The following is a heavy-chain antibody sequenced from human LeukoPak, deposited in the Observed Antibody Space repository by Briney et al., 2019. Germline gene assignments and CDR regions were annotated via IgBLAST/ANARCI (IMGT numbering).Heavy chain of an antibody. D-gene: IGHD6-19*01. CDR2: ISSSSSTI. CDR3: ARDRVGGSFDY. Sequence: GGSLRLSCAASGFTFSSYSMNWVRQAPGKGLEWVSYISSSSSTIYYADSVKGRFTISRDNAENSLYLQMNSLSAEDTAVYYCARDRVGGSFDYWGQGTLVTVSS. CDR1: GFTFSSYS. J-gene: IGHJ4*02. V-gene: IGHV3-48*01.